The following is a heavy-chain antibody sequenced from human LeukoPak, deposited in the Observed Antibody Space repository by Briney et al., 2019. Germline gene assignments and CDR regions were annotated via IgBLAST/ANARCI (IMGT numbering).Heavy chain of an antibody. D-gene: IGHD1-14*01. CDR1: GFTFDDYG. J-gene: IGHJ5*02. CDR2: INWNGGST. CDR3: ARTGITGTTGWFDP. V-gene: IGHV3-20*04. Sequence: GGSLRLSCAASGFTFDDYGMSWVRQAPGKGLEWVSGINWNGGSTGYADSVKGRFTISRDNAKNSLYLQMNSLRAEDTALYYCARTGITGTTGWFDPWGQGTLVTVSS.